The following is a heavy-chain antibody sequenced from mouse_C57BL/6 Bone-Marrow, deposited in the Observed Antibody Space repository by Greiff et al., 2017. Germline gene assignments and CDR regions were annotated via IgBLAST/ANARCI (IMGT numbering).Heavy chain of an antibody. V-gene: IGHV1-15*01. J-gene: IGHJ4*01. CDR1: GYTFTDYE. CDR2: IDPETGGT. D-gene: IGHD2-3*01. CDR3: TSDGYYDYAMDY. Sequence: VQLVESGAELVRPGASVTLSCKASGYTFTDYEMHWVKQTPVQGLEWIGAIDPETGGTAYNQKFKGKAILTADKSSSTAYMELRSLTSEDSAVYYCTSDGYYDYAMDYWGQGTSVTVSS.